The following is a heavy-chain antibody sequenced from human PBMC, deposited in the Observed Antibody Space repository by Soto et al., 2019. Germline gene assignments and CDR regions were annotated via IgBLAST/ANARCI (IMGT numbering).Heavy chain of an antibody. CDR1: GGSISSGDYY. CDR2: IYYSGST. D-gene: IGHD3-10*01. CDR3: ARVRGGTPGHDY. Sequence: SETLSLTCTVSGGSISSGDYYWSWIRQPPGKGLEWIGYIYYSGSTYYNPSLKSRVTTSVDTSKNQFSLKLSSVTAADTAVYYCARVRGGTPGHDYWGQGTLVTVSS. J-gene: IGHJ4*02. V-gene: IGHV4-30-4*01.